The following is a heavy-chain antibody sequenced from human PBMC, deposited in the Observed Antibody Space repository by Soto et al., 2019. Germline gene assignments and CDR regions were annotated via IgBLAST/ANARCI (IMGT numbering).Heavy chain of an antibody. D-gene: IGHD3-10*01. CDR1: GYTFTHYA. CDR2: INAANGHT. CDR3: ATQDFESGGSHLDY. V-gene: IGHV1-3*01. J-gene: IGHJ4*02. Sequence: QVQVVQSGAEVKRPGASVKVSCKASGYTFTHYAIHWVRQAPGQRPELMGWINAANGHTKYSQTFQGRVTLTRDTSATTAYMELSSLSSEDTAVYYCATQDFESGGSHLDYWGQGTLVTVSS.